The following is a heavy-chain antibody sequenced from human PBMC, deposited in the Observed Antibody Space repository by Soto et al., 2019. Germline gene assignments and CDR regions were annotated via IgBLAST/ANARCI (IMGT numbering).Heavy chain of an antibody. V-gene: IGHV4-31*03. CDR1: GGSISSGGYY. CDR2: IYYSGST. CDR3: ARADYSGYDYYFDY. Sequence: PSETLSLTCTVSGGSISSGGYYWSWIRQHPGKGLEWIGYIYYSGSTYYNPSLKSRVTISVDTSKNQFSLKLSSVTAADTAVYYCARADYSGYDYYFDYWGQGTLVTVSS. D-gene: IGHD5-12*01. J-gene: IGHJ4*02.